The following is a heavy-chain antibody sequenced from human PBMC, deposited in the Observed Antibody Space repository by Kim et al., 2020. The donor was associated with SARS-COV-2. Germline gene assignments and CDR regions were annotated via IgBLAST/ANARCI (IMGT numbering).Heavy chain of an antibody. V-gene: IGHV7-4-1*02. CDR2: P. D-gene: IGHD3-9*01. J-gene: IGHJ5*02. CDR3: ARDILTPNWFDP. Sequence: PTCATGFTGRFVFSMDTAVSTAYLQISSLKAEDTAVYYCARDILTPNWFDPWGQGTLVTVSS.